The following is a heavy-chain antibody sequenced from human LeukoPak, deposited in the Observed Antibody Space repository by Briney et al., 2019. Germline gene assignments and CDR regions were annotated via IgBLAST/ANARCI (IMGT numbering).Heavy chain of an antibody. V-gene: IGHV3-21*01. CDR3: ARDDYGGMDV. CDR2: ISSSSSYI. CDR1: GFTFSSYE. Sequence: PGGSLRLSCAASGFTFSSYEMNWVRQAPGKGLEWVSSISSSSSYIFYADSVKDRFTISRDNAKNSLYLQMNSLRAEDTAVYSCARDDYGGMDVWGKGTTVTVSS. J-gene: IGHJ6*04. D-gene: IGHD4-17*01.